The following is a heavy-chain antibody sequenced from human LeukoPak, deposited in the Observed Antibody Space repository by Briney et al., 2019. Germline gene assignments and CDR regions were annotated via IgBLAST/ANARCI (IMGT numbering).Heavy chain of an antibody. CDR2: IKSKSDGGTT. D-gene: IGHD3-10*01. CDR1: GFTFSNTW. Sequence: GGSLRLSCAASGFTFSNTWLSWVRQAPGKGLEWVGRIKSKSDGGTTDYAAPVNGRFTISRDDSKNTLYLQMNSLKTEDTAVYYCATPGSLFDYWGQGTLVTVSS. J-gene: IGHJ4*02. CDR3: ATPGSLFDY. V-gene: IGHV3-15*01.